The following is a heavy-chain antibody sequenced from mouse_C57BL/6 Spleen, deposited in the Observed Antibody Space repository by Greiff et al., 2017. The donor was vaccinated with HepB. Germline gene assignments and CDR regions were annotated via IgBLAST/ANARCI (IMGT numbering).Heavy chain of an antibody. CDR1: GYSFTGYY. CDR2: INPSTGGT. J-gene: IGHJ4*01. V-gene: IGHV1-42*01. D-gene: IGHD1-1*01. Sequence: EVQLQQSGPELVKPGASVKISCKASGYSFTGYYMNWVKQSPEKSLEWIGEINPSTGGTTYNQKFKAKATLTVDKSSSTAYMQLKSLTSEDSAVYYCAGSSPYYYAMDYWGQGTSVTVSS. CDR3: AGSSPYYYAMDY.